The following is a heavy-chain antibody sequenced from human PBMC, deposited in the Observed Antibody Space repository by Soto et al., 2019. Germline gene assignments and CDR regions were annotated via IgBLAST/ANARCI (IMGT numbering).Heavy chain of an antibody. CDR3: ARGRVALTSSGWSRPTRDRPYYFDY. V-gene: IGHV1-2*04. CDR2: INPNSGGT. CDR1: GYTFTGYY. Sequence: ASVKVSCKASGYTFTGYYMHWVRQAPGQGLEWMGWINPNSGGTNYAQKFQGWVTMTRDTSISTAYMELSRLRSDDTAVYYCARGRVALTSSGWSRPTRDRPYYFDYWGQGTLVTVSS. D-gene: IGHD6-19*01. J-gene: IGHJ4*02.